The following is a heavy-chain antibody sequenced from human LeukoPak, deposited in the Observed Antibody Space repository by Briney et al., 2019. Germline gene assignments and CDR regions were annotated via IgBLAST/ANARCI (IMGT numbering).Heavy chain of an antibody. D-gene: IGHD5-18*01. V-gene: IGHV3-23*01. CDR2: ISGSGGST. Sequence: PRGPLRLSCAASGFTFSSYAMSWVRQAPGKGLEWVSAISGSGGSTYYADSVKGRFTISRDNSKNTLYLQMNSLRAEDTAVYYCAKDLQYIKGAFDIWGQGTMVTVSS. J-gene: IGHJ3*02. CDR1: GFTFSSYA. CDR3: AKDLQYIKGAFDI.